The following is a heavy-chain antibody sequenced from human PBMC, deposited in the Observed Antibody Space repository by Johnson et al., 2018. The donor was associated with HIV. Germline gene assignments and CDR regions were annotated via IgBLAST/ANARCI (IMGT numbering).Heavy chain of an antibody. J-gene: IGHJ3*02. Sequence: QVQLVESGGGLVKPGGSLRLSCAASGFTFNDYYMNWMRQAPGKGLEWVSHISSSGATTYYADSVKGRFTISRDNAKKSLYLQMNSLRAEDTAVYYCARDRITYYDFWSGSGGAFDIWGQGTMVTVSS. V-gene: IGHV3-11*04. CDR2: ISSSGATT. D-gene: IGHD3-3*01. CDR1: GFTFNDYY. CDR3: ARDRITYYDFWSGSGGAFDI.